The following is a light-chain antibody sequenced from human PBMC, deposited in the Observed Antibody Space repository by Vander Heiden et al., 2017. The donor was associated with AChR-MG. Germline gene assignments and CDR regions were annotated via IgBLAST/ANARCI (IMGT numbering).Light chain of an antibody. CDR3: LQYNTYPWT. CDR1: LGVRNF. J-gene: IGKJ1*01. V-gene: IGKV1-16*01. Sequence: IQMTQSPSSLSASVGDRVTSTWRVRLGVRNFLAWFQQRPGKAPKNLIYLASTLHNGVPSRFAGGGSGTEFTLTINSLQPEDFATYYCLQYNTYPWTLGQGTKVEIK. CDR2: LAS.